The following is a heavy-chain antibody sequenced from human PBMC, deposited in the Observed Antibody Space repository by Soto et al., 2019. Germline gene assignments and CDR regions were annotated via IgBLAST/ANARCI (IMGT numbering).Heavy chain of an antibody. CDR3: ARDTTVGFDY. V-gene: IGHV4-61*01. CDR2: IHYSGGT. CDR1: GGYLSSGSSY. D-gene: IGHD4-17*01. J-gene: IGHJ4*02. Sequence: SETLSLTCTVSGGYLSSGSSYWGWIRQPPGKGLEWIGNIHYSGGTNNNPSLESRVAISVDTSKNRFSLKLSSVTAADTAVYYCARDTTVGFDYWGQGTLVTVSS.